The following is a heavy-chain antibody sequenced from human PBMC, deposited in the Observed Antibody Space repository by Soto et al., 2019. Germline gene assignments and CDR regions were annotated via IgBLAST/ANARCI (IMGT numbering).Heavy chain of an antibody. CDR2: IFWDDGK. D-gene: IGHD3-16*01. Sequence: SGPTLVNPTHTLTLTCTVSGFSLSTSGMSVGWIRQPPGKALEWLALIFWDDGKHYSPSLKSRLTITKDTSKNQVVLTMTNMDPMDTATYYCAHSRTWRFGCWGQGTLVTVSS. CDR1: GFSLSTSGMS. CDR3: AHSRTWRFGC. J-gene: IGHJ4*02. V-gene: IGHV2-5*02.